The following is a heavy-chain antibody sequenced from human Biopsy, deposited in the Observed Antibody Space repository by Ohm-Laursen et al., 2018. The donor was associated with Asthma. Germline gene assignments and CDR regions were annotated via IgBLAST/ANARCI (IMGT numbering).Heavy chain of an antibody. V-gene: IGHV4-30-4*01. CDR2: IHYSGST. CDR3: ARASVAASSNWFDP. Sequence: TLSLTCTVSGASIKTDDHYWSWLRQPPGKGLEWIGFIHYSGSTSYNPSLKGGVTISVDTSKNQFSLKLSSVTAADTAVYYCARASVAASSNWFDPWGQGTLVTVSS. J-gene: IGHJ5*02. CDR1: GASIKTDDHY. D-gene: IGHD6-19*01.